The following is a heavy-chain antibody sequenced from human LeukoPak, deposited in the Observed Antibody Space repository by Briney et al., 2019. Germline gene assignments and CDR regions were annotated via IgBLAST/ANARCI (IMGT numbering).Heavy chain of an antibody. CDR3: ARSGYCSGGSCYGGFGAFDI. D-gene: IGHD2-15*01. J-gene: IGHJ3*02. Sequence: PSETLSLTCTVSGGSISSYYWSWIRQPPGKGLEWIGYIYYSGSTNYNPSLKSRVTISVDTSKNQFSLKLSSVTAADTAVYYCARSGYCSGGSCYGGFGAFDIWGQGTMVTVSS. V-gene: IGHV4-59*12. CDR1: GGSISSYY. CDR2: IYYSGST.